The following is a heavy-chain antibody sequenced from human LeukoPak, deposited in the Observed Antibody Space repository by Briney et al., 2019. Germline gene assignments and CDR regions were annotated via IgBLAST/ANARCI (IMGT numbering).Heavy chain of an antibody. CDR2: VHLAGTT. CDR3: ARLIAAAGTRWFDP. Sequence: SGTLSLACAVSGGSLTDKHWWSWVRQAPGKGLEWIGEVHLAGTTNYDPSLKSRVAMSLDRSNNQFFLSLSSVTAADTAVYYCARLIAAAGTRWFDPWGQGTLVTVSS. D-gene: IGHD6-13*01. J-gene: IGHJ5*02. V-gene: IGHV4-4*02. CDR1: GGSLTDKHW.